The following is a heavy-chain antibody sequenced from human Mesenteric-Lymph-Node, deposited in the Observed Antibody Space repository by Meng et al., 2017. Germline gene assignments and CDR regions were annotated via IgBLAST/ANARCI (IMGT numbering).Heavy chain of an antibody. V-gene: IGHV3-30*03. J-gene: IGHJ4*02. D-gene: IGHD5-18*01. CDR3: AGGYSYGDY. CDR1: GFAFSSYG. Sequence: GQLVESGGGVVQTGRSLRLSCAASGFAFSSYGMPWVRQAAGKGVEWVALISHDGSNKYYADSVKGRFTVSRDNSKNTLYLQMNSQTTEDTAVYYCAGGYSYGDYWGQGTLVTVSS. CDR2: ISHDGSNK.